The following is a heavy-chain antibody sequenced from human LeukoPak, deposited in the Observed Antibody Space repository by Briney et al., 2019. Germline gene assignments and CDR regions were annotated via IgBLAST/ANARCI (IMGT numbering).Heavy chain of an antibody. CDR1: GASISSGGYY. Sequence: SETLSLTCTVSGASISSGGYYWNWIRQPPGKGLEWIGYIYYSGSTNYNPSLKSRVTISVDTSKNQFSLKLSSVTAADTAVYYCARVVYGIQLWLLHFDYWGQGTLVTVSS. CDR3: ARVVYGIQLWLLHFDY. D-gene: IGHD5-18*01. CDR2: IYYSGST. V-gene: IGHV4-61*08. J-gene: IGHJ4*02.